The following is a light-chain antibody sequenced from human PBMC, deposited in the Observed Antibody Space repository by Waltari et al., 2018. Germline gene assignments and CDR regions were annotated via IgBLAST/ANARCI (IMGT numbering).Light chain of an antibody. CDR1: SGHSTFA. CDR2: LNSDGSH. Sequence: QLVVTQSPSASAPLGASVKLTCTLTSGHSTFAIAWHQQQPGKGPRYLMSLNSDGSHSRGDGIPDLFSGSSSGAGRYLTISSLESEDEADYYCETWDTAIHVFGGGTKLTVI. J-gene: IGLJ3*02. V-gene: IGLV4-69*01. CDR3: ETWDTAIHV.